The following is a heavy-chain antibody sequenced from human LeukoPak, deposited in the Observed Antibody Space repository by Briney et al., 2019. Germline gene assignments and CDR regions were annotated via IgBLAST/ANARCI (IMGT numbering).Heavy chain of an antibody. CDR3: ARDSPLVLRYSVV. CDR1: GFTFSSYS. V-gene: IGHV3-48*01. Sequence: PGGSLRLSCAASGFTFSSYSVNWVRQAPGKGLEWVSYISSSSSTIYYADSVKGRFTISRDNAKNSLYLQMNSLRAEDTAVYYCARDSPLVLRYSVVWGKGTTVTVSS. D-gene: IGHD1-1*01. CDR2: ISSSSSTI. J-gene: IGHJ6*04.